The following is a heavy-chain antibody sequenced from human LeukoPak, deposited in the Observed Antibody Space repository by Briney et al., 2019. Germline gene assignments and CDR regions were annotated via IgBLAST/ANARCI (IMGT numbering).Heavy chain of an antibody. D-gene: IGHD3-10*02. CDR3: ARHPKARPACSDP. CDR1: GGSISSYY. J-gene: IGHJ5*02. CDR2: IYYSGST. Sequence: SETLSLTCTVSGGSISSYYWSWIRQPPGKGLEWIGYIYYSGSTNYNPSLKSRVTISVDTSKNQFSLKLSSVTAADTAVYYCARHPKARPACSDPGGKEPRATVPS. V-gene: IGHV4-59*08.